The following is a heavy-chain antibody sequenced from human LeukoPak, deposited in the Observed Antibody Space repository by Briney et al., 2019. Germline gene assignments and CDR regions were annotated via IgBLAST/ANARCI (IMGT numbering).Heavy chain of an antibody. V-gene: IGHV3-30*18. CDR3: AKGERGIAVAGLDY. CDR1: GFTFGSYA. J-gene: IGHJ4*02. CDR2: ISYDGSNK. D-gene: IGHD6-19*01. Sequence: GGSLRLSCAASGFTFGSYAMHWVRQAPGKGLEWVAVISYDGSNKYYADSVKGRFTISRDNSKNTLYLQMNSLRAEDTALYYCAKGERGIAVAGLDYWGQGTLVTVSS.